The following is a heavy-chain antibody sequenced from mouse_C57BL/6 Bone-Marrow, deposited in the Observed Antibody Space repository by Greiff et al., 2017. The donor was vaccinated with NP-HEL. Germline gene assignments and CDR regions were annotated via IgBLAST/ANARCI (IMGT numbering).Heavy chain of an antibody. CDR1: GYTFTSYW. Sequence: VQLQQPGAELVKPGASVKLSCKASGYTFTSYWMHWVKQRPGQGLEWIGMIHPNSGSTNYNEKFKSKATLTVDKSSSTAYMQLSSLTSEDSAVYYCARSGYYGSSYVDFDYWGQGTTLTVSS. V-gene: IGHV1-64*01. D-gene: IGHD1-1*01. CDR3: ARSGYYGSSYVDFDY. J-gene: IGHJ2*01. CDR2: IHPNSGST.